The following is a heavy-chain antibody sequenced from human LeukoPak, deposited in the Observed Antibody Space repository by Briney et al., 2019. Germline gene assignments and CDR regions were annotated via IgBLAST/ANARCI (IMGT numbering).Heavy chain of an antibody. D-gene: IGHD5-18*01. Sequence: SETLSLTCTVSGGSISSGDYYWSWIRQPPGKGLEWIAYIYYSGSTYYNPSLKSRATISVDKSKNQFSLKLSSVTAADTAVYFCARGFAGYGPSHFDSWGPGTLLTVSS. CDR2: IYYSGST. V-gene: IGHV4-30-4*08. J-gene: IGHJ4*02. CDR1: GGSISSGDYY. CDR3: ARGFAGYGPSHFDS.